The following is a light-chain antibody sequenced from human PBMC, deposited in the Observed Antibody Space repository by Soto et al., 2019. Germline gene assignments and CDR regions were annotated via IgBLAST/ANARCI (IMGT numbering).Light chain of an antibody. J-gene: IGLJ3*02. Sequence: QAVVTQEPSLTVSPGGTVTLTCGSSTGAVTSGHYPYWFQQKPGQAPRTLIYDTSNKHSWTPARFSGSLLGGKAALTLSGAQPEDEAEYYCLLSYSGARFWVFGGGTKVTGL. CDR1: TGAVTSGHY. CDR2: DTS. CDR3: LLSYSGARFWV. V-gene: IGLV7-46*01.